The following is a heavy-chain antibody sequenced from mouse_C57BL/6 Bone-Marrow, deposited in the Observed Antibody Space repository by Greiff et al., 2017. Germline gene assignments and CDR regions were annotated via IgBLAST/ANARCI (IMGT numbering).Heavy chain of an antibody. V-gene: IGHV14-4*01. Sequence: VQLQQSGAELVRPGASVKLSCTASGFNIKDDYIHWVKQRPEQGLEWIGWIDPELGDTEYASKFQGKATITSDTSSNTAYLQLSSLTSEDTAVDYCSSFDGNYFDFWGQGTPLTVAS. CDR3: SSFDGNYFDF. CDR1: GFNIKDDY. CDR2: IDPELGDT. J-gene: IGHJ2*01. D-gene: IGHD2-3*01.